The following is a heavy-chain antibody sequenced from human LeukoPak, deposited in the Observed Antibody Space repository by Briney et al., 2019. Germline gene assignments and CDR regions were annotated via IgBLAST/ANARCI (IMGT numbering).Heavy chain of an antibody. CDR2: IYTSGST. CDR3: ARGSAYYDILTGYRPPYGMDV. V-gene: IGHV4-61*02. J-gene: IGHJ6*02. D-gene: IGHD3-9*01. CDR1: GGSISSGSYY. Sequence: SQTLSLTCIVSGGSISSGSYYWSWIRQPAGKGLEWIGRIYTSGSTNYNPSLKSRVTISVDTSKNQFSLKLSSVTAADTAVYYCARGSAYYDILTGYRPPYGMDVWGQGTTVTVSS.